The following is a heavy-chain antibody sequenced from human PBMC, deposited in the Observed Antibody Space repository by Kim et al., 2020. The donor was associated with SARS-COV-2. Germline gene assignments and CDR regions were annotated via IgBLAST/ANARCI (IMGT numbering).Heavy chain of an antibody. Sequence: YAMSVKNKSTISRDSTKNTLYLQMKRLRAEDKAVYYCARVARDDGYNYDNWGQGTLVTVSS. CDR3: ARVARDDGYNYDN. D-gene: IGHD5-12*01. V-gene: IGHV3-66*01. J-gene: IGHJ4*02.